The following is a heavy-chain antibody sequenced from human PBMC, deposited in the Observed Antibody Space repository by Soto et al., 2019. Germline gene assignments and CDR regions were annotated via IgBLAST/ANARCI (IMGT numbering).Heavy chain of an antibody. J-gene: IGHJ4*02. V-gene: IGHV4-30-4*01. D-gene: IGHD4-17*01. CDR1: GGSFSSADYY. Sequence: SETLSLTCTVSGGSFSSADYYWTWIRQPPGKGLEWIGYIYYSGSTYYNPSLKSRVSISLDRSKNQFSLKLTSVTAADTAVYYCARAHGDYPHFDSWGQGTLVTVSS. CDR2: IYYSGST. CDR3: ARAHGDYPHFDS.